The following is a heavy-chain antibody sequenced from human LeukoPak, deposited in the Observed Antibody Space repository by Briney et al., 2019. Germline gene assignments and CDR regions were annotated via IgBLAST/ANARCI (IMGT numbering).Heavy chain of an antibody. J-gene: IGHJ5*02. Sequence: PSETLSLTCTVSGGSISSYYWSWIRQPPGRGLEWIGYIYYSGSTNYNPSLKSRVTISVDTSKNQFSLKLGSVTAADTAVYYCARDLSGENWFDPWGQGTLVTVSS. CDR1: GGSISSYY. CDR3: ARDLSGENWFDP. CDR2: IYYSGST. D-gene: IGHD3-3*01. V-gene: IGHV4-59*01.